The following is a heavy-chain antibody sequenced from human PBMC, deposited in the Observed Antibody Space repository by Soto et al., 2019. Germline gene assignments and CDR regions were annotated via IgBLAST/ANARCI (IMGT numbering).Heavy chain of an antibody. CDR3: ARPPLPGYNSPNWFDP. CDR1: GFTFSSYA. Sequence: QVQLVESGGGVVQPGRSLRLSCAASGFTFSSYAMHWVRQAPGKGLEWVAVISYDGSNKYYADSVKGRFTISRDNSKNTLYLKMNSLRAEDTAVYYCARPPLPGYNSPNWFDPWGQGTLVTVSS. V-gene: IGHV3-30-3*01. CDR2: ISYDGSNK. D-gene: IGHD5-12*01. J-gene: IGHJ5*02.